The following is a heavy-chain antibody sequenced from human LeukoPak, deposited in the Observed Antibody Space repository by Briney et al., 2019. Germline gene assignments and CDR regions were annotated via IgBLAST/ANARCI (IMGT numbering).Heavy chain of an antibody. D-gene: IGHD2-2*01. CDR1: GGSFSGYY. V-gene: IGHV4-34*01. J-gene: IGHJ5*02. CDR3: ARHVAGGYCSSTSCLGSYNWFDP. Sequence: SETLSLTCAVYGGSFSGYYWSWIRQPPGKGLEWIGEINHSGSTNYNPSLKSRVTISVDTSKNQFSLKLSSVTAADTAVYYCARHVAGGYCSSTSCLGSYNWFDPWGQGTLVTVSS. CDR2: INHSGST.